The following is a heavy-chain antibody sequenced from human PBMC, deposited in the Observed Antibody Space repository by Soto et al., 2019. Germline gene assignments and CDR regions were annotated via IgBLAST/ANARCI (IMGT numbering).Heavy chain of an antibody. Sequence: KQSQTLSLTCAISGDSVSSNSAAWNWIRQSPSRGLEWLGRTYYRSKWYNDYAVSVKSRITINPDTSKNQFSLQLNSVTPEDTAVYYCARVGIAAAGTGYNWFDPWGQGTLVTVSS. J-gene: IGHJ5*02. V-gene: IGHV6-1*01. CDR2: TYYRSKWYN. CDR1: GDSVSSNSAA. D-gene: IGHD6-13*01. CDR3: ARVGIAAAGTGYNWFDP.